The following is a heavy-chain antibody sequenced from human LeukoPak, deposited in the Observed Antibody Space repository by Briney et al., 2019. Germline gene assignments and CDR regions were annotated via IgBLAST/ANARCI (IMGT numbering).Heavy chain of an antibody. D-gene: IGHD6-19*01. Sequence: ASVKVSCKASGYAFTNYAMHWVRQAPGQRLEWMGWINTGNGNTKYSQEFQGRVTITRDTSANTAYMELSSLRSEDMAVYYCARAVKYRSGPLTDLLPYYFDYWGQGTLVTVSS. V-gene: IGHV1-3*03. J-gene: IGHJ4*02. CDR1: GYAFTNYA. CDR2: INTGNGNT. CDR3: ARAVKYRSGPLTDLLPYYFDY.